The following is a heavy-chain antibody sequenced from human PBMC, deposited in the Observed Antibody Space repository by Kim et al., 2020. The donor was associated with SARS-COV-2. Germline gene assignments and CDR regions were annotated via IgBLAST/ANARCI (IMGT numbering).Heavy chain of an antibody. J-gene: IGHJ6*02. Sequence: SVKVSCKASGGTFSSYAISWVRQAPGQGLEWMGGIIPIFGTANYAQKFQGRVTITADESTSTAYMELSSLRSEDTAVYYCARDGKDYSSSWYRPYYYYYYGMDVWGQGTTVTVSS. CDR2: IIPIFGTA. CDR3: ARDGKDYSSSWYRPYYYYYYGMDV. D-gene: IGHD6-13*01. CDR1: GGTFSSYA. V-gene: IGHV1-69*13.